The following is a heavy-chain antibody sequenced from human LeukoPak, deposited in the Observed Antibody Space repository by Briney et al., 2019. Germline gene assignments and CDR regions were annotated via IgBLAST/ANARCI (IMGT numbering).Heavy chain of an antibody. CDR3: ATGIYGYSYGPFDY. Sequence: PGGSLRLSCAASGFTFSSYEMNWVRQAPGKGLEWVSYISSSGSTIYYADSVKGRFTISRDNAKNSLYLQMNSLRSEDTAVYYCATGIYGYSYGPFDYWGQGTLVTVSS. D-gene: IGHD5-18*01. CDR1: GFTFSSYE. V-gene: IGHV3-48*03. J-gene: IGHJ4*02. CDR2: ISSSGSTI.